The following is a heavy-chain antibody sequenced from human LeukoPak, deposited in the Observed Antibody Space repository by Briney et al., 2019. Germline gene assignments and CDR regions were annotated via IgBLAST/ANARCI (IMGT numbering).Heavy chain of an antibody. CDR2: VNPNSGGT. V-gene: IGHV1-2*02. CDR1: GYTFTGYY. Sequence: ASVKVSCKASGYTFTGYYMHWVRQAPGQGLEWMGWVNPNSGGTNYAQKFQGRVTMTRDTSISTAYMELSRLRSDDTAVYYCARGAVRSYYDSTEEYYYYYMDVWGKGTTDTVSS. J-gene: IGHJ6*03. D-gene: IGHD3-22*01. CDR3: ARGAVRSYYDSTEEYYYYYMDV.